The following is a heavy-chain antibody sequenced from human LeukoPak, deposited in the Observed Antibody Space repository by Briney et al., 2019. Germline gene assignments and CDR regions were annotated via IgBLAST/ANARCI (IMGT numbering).Heavy chain of an antibody. V-gene: IGHV1-8*01. CDR3: ARRKYSAYDLFDY. Sequence: ASVKVSCKASGYTFTSYDINWVRQAPGQGLEWMGWMNPNSGNTGYAQKFQGRVTITRNTSISTAYMELSSLRSEDTAVYYCARRKYSAYDLFDYWGQGTLVTVSS. CDR2: MNPNSGNT. J-gene: IGHJ4*02. D-gene: IGHD5-12*01. CDR1: GYTFTSYD.